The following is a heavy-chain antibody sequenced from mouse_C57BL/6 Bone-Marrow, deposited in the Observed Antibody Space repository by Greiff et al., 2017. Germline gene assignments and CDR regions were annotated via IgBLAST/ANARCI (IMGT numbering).Heavy chain of an antibody. J-gene: IGHJ2*01. CDR2: IHPSDSDT. CDR1: GYTFTSYW. Sequence: QVQLKQPGAELVKPGASVKVSCKASGYTFTSYWMHWVKQRPGQGLEWIVRIHPSDSDTNYNQKFKGKATLTVDKSSSTAYMQLSSLTSEDSAVYYCAIDHYYGSPSCDYWGQGTTLTVSS. CDR3: AIDHYYGSPSCDY. D-gene: IGHD1-1*01. V-gene: IGHV1-74*01.